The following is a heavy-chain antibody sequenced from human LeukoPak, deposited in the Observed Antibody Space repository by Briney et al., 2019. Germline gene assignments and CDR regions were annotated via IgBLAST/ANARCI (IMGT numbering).Heavy chain of an antibody. CDR2: INHSGST. Sequence: SETLSLTCAVYGGSFSGHYWSWIRQPPGKGLEWIGEINHSGSTNYNPSLKSRVTISVDTSKNQFSLKLSSVTAADTAVYYCARGDIVVVPAAGGYFDYWGQGTLVTVSS. J-gene: IGHJ4*02. V-gene: IGHV4-34*01. D-gene: IGHD2-2*01. CDR3: ARGDIVVVPAAGGYFDY. CDR1: GGSFSGHY.